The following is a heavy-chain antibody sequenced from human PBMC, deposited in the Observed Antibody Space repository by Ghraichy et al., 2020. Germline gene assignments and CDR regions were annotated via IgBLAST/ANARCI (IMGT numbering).Heavy chain of an antibody. J-gene: IGHJ4*02. D-gene: IGHD4-17*01. CDR3: ARGSLFWTTVTPPRY. Sequence: SETLSLTCAVYGGSFSGYYWSWIRQPPGKGLEWIGEINHSGSTNYNPSLKSRVTISVDTSKNQFSLKLSSVTAADTAVYYCARGSLFWTTVTPPRYWGQGTLVTVSS. V-gene: IGHV4-34*01. CDR1: GGSFSGYY. CDR2: INHSGST.